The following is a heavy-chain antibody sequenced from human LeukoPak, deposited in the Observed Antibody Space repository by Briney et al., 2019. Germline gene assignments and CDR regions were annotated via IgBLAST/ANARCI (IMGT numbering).Heavy chain of an antibody. CDR3: ARVAYCTDGVCYDYFDY. V-gene: IGHV4-34*01. Sequence: SETLSLTCAVYGGSFSGYYWSWIRQPPGKGLEWIGEINHSGSTNYNPSLKSRVTISVDTSKNQFSLKLSSVTAADTVVYYCARVAYCTDGVCYDYFDYWGQGTLVTVSS. D-gene: IGHD2-8*01. CDR2: INHSGST. J-gene: IGHJ4*02. CDR1: GGSFSGYY.